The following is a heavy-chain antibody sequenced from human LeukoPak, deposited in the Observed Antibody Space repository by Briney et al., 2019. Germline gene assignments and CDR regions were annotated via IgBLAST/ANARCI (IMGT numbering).Heavy chain of an antibody. CDR2: ISAYNGNT. D-gene: IGHD5-24*01. J-gene: IGHJ3*02. Sequence: ASVKVSCKASGYTFTNYGISWVRQAPGQGLEWMGWISAYNGNTNYAQKLQGRVTMTTDTSTSTAYMELRSLRSDDTAVYYCARVSETKDAFDIWGQGTMVTVSS. V-gene: IGHV1-18*01. CDR3: ARVSETKDAFDI. CDR1: GYTFTNYG.